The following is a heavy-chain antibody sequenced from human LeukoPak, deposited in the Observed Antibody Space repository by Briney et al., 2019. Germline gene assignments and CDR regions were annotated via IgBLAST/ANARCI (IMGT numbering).Heavy chain of an antibody. CDR2: INHSGST. Sequence: SETLSLTCAVYGGSFSGCYWSWIRQPPGKGLEWIGEINHSGSTNYNPSLKSRVTISVDTSKNQFSLKLSSVTAADTAVYYCAREGPSGYYDSSGYYYWGQGTLVNVSS. CDR3: AREGPSGYYDSSGYYY. D-gene: IGHD3-22*01. V-gene: IGHV4-34*01. J-gene: IGHJ4*02. CDR1: GGSFSGCY.